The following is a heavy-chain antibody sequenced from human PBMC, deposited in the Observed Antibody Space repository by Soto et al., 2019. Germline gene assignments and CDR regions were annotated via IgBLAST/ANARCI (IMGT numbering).Heavy chain of an antibody. J-gene: IGHJ6*02. D-gene: IGHD3-10*01. Sequence: SETLSLTCTVSGGSVSTSTYYWSWIRQPPGKGLEWIGYIYYSGSTNYNPSLKSRLTISVGTSKNQFSLKLTSVTAADTAVYYCARGLVRGVHYYYYGLDVWGQGTTVTV. CDR3: ARGLVRGVHYYYYGLDV. CDR1: GGSVSTSTYY. CDR2: IYYSGST. V-gene: IGHV4-61*01.